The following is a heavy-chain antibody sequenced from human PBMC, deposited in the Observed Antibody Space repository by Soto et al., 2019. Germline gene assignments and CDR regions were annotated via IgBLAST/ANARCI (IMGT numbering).Heavy chain of an antibody. V-gene: IGHV1-18*01. CDR3: ARDPLNWNDPIFDY. CDR2: ISAYNGNT. Sequence: GASVKVSCKASGYTFTSYGISWVRQAPGQGLEWMGWISAYNGNTNYAQKLQGRVTMTTDTSTSTAYMELRSLRSDDTAVYYCARDPLNWNDPIFDYWGQGTLVTVSS. CDR1: GYTFTSYG. J-gene: IGHJ4*02. D-gene: IGHD1-20*01.